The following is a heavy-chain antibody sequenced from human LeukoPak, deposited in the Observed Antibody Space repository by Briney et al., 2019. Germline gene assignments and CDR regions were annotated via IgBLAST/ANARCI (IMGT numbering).Heavy chain of an antibody. J-gene: IGHJ4*02. D-gene: IGHD2-21*01. CDR3: ATSDWDY. CDR1: GFSFSNYG. Sequence: GGSLRLSCAASGFSFSNYGMNWVRQAPGKGLEWVAITWYDGSDKYYADSVKGRFTISRDNSKNTLYLQMNSLRAEDTAVYYCATSDWDYWGQGTLVTVSS. CDR2: TWYDGSDK. V-gene: IGHV3-33*01.